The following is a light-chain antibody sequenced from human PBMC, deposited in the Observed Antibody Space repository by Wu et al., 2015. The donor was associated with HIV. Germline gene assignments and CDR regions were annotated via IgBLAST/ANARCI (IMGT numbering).Light chain of an antibody. CDR3: QQYGSSQWT. CDR1: LSVSNTD. CDR2: GTS. Sequence: EIVLTQSPGTLSLSPGEGATLSCRASLSVSNTDLAWYQQTPGQPPRLLIYGTSSRATGIPDRFSGSGSGTDFTLTISRLEPEDFAVYYCQQYGSSQWTFGQGTKVEIK. J-gene: IGKJ1*01. V-gene: IGKV3-20*01.